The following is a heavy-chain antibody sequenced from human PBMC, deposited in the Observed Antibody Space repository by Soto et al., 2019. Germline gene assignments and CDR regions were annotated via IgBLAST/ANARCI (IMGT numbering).Heavy chain of an antibody. D-gene: IGHD3-22*01. CDR1: GFTFSTYW. V-gene: IGHV3-7*01. CDR3: ARSQRGSPYCFFDL. CDR2: IKQDESKE. Sequence: CAASGFTFSTYWMSWVRQAPGKGLEWVANIKQDESKEYYVDSVKGRFAISRDSAENSLFLQMNGLRAEDTAIYYCARSQRGSPYCFFDLWGQGTLVTVSS. J-gene: IGHJ4*02.